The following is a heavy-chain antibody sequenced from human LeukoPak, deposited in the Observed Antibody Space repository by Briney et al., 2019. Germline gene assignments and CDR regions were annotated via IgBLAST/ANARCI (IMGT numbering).Heavy chain of an antibody. J-gene: IGHJ6*03. Sequence: GGSLRLSCAASGFTFSNDLMRWVRQAPGKGLVWVSRINTDGGSTYYGDSVKGRFTVSRDNAKNTLYLQMNSLRAEDTAVYYCARGWYYYMDVWGKGTTVTVSS. D-gene: IGHD2-15*01. CDR1: GFTFSNDL. CDR2: INTDGGST. V-gene: IGHV3-74*01. CDR3: ARGWYYYMDV.